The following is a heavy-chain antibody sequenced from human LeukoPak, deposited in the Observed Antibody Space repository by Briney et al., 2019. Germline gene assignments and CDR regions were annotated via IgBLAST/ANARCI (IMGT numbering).Heavy chain of an antibody. V-gene: IGHV1-46*01. CDR1: GYTVTSYY. D-gene: IGHD6-13*01. CDR2: INPSGGST. CDR3: AREGGGDIAAAGTHGY. Sequence: ASVKVSCKASGYTVTSYYMHWVRQAPGQGLEWMGIINPSGGSTSYAQKFQGRVTMTRDTSTSTVYMELSSLRSEDTAVYYCAREGGGDIAAAGTHGYWGQGTLVTVSS. J-gene: IGHJ4*02.